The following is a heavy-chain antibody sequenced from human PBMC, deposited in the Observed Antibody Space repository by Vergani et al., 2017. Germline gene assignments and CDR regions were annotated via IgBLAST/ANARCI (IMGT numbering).Heavy chain of an antibody. V-gene: IGHV4-38-2*01. CDR1: GYSISSGYY. CDR3: ARRYYESSGYRLDH. J-gene: IGHJ5*02. Sequence: QVQLQESGPGLVKPSETLSLTCAVSGYSISSGYYWGWIRQPPGKGLEWIGSIYHRGSTYYNPSLKSRVTISVDTSKNQFSLKLSSVTAADTAVYYCARRYYESSGYRLDHWGQGTLVTVSS. D-gene: IGHD3-22*01. CDR2: IYHRGST.